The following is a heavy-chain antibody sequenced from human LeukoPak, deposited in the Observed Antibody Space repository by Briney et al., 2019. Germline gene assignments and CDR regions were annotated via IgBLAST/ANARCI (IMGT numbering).Heavy chain of an antibody. J-gene: IGHJ2*01. V-gene: IGHV3-21*01. Sequence: GGSLRLSCAASGFTFSSYSMNWVRQAPGKGLEWVSSISSSSYIYYADSVKGRFTISRDNAKNSLYLQMNSLRAEDTAVYYCARDLISAVAGGFDLWGRGTLVTVSS. CDR3: ARDLISAVAGGFDL. CDR1: GFTFSSYS. D-gene: IGHD6-19*01. CDR2: ISSSSYI.